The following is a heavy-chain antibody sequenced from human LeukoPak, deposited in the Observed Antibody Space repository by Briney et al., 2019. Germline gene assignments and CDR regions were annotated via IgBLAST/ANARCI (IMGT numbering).Heavy chain of an antibody. CDR3: ASPSIFGVVNQNYYYYYMDV. V-gene: IGHV4-34*01. D-gene: IGHD3-3*01. J-gene: IGHJ6*03. CDR1: GGSISSYY. Sequence: SETLSLTCTVSGGSISSYYWSWIRQPPGKGLEWIGEINHSGSTNYNPSLKSRVTISVDTSKNQFSLKLSSVTAADTAVYYCASPSIFGVVNQNYYYYYMDVWGKGTTVTVSS. CDR2: INHSGST.